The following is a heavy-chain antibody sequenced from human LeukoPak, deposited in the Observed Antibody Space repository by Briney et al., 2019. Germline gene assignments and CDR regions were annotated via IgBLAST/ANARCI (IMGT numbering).Heavy chain of an antibody. D-gene: IGHD2-15*01. J-gene: IGHJ4*02. Sequence: GRSLRLSCAASGFTFSSYAMHWVRQAPGKGLEWVAVISYDGSNKYYADSVKGRFTISRDNSKNTLYLQMNSLRAEDTAVYYCARDDSIDYWGQGTLVTVSS. V-gene: IGHV3-30-3*01. CDR3: ARDDSIDY. CDR2: ISYDGSNK. CDR1: GFTFSSYA.